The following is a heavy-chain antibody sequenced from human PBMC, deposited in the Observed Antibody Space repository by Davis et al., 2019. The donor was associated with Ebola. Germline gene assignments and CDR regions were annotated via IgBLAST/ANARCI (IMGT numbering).Heavy chain of an antibody. J-gene: IGHJ4*02. CDR2: IRYDATNK. V-gene: IGHV3-30*02. D-gene: IGHD6-6*01. Sequence: PGGSLRLSCAASGFTFSNFGMHWVRQAPGKGLEWVAYIRYDATNKQFGDSVKGRFTISRDNSKNTLYLQMNSLRAEDTAVYYCARDLREYSSSSQGYWGQGTLVTVSS. CDR3: ARDLREYSSSSQGY. CDR1: GFTFSNFG.